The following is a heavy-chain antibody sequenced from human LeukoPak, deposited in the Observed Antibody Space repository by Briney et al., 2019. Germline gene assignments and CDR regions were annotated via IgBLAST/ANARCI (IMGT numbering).Heavy chain of an antibody. V-gene: IGHV3-23*01. D-gene: IGHD5/OR15-5a*01. J-gene: IGHJ4*02. CDR1: GFTFSSYG. CDR3: AKGGLSRAGLDF. Sequence: GGSLRLSCAASGFTFSSYGMTWVRQAPGKGLEWVSSISDRDHNTYYADSVKGRFTISRDNSKNTLYLQMNSLRAEDTAVYYCAKGGLSRAGLDFWGQGTLVTVSS. CDR2: ISDRDHNT.